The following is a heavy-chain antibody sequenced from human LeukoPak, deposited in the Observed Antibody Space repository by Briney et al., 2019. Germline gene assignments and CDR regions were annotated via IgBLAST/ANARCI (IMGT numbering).Heavy chain of an antibody. V-gene: IGHV3-7*01. CDR2: IKQDGSEK. CDR3: ARGAGAVAGHYYYYGMTS. J-gene: IGHJ6*02. D-gene: IGHD6-19*01. CDR1: GFTFSSYW. Sequence: GGSLRLSCAASGFTFSSYWLSWVRQAPGKGLEWVANIKQDGSEKYYVDSVKGRFTISRDNAKNSLYLQMNSLRAEDTAVYYCARGAGAVAGHYYYYGMTSGAKGPRSPSP.